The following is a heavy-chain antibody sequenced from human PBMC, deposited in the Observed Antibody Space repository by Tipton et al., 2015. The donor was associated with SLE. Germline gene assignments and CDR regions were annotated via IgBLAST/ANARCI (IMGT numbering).Heavy chain of an antibody. D-gene: IGHD2-15*01. CDR2: IYYSGST. CDR3: ARHSGYCSGGTCSFNWFDP. J-gene: IGHJ5*02. Sequence: GLVKPSETLSLICTVSGGSIISSSYYWGWTRQPPGKGLEWIGSIYYSGSTSYNPSLKSRVTISVDTSKNQFSLKVTSVTAPDTAVYYCARHSGYCSGGTCSFNWFDPWGQGILVTVSS. V-gene: IGHV4-39*01. CDR1: GGSIISSSYY.